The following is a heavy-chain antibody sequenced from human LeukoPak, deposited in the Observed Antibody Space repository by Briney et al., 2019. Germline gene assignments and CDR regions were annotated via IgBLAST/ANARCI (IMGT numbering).Heavy chain of an antibody. CDR3: ARGWGSSIYASAFDI. D-gene: IGHD2-2*01. Sequence: GGSLRLSCAASGFTFSSYAMHWVRKAPGKGLEWVAVISYDGSNKYYADSVKGRFTISRDNSKNTLYLQMNSLRAEDTAVYYCARGWGSSIYASAFDIWGQGTMVTISS. J-gene: IGHJ3*02. CDR2: ISYDGSNK. V-gene: IGHV3-30*04. CDR1: GFTFSSYA.